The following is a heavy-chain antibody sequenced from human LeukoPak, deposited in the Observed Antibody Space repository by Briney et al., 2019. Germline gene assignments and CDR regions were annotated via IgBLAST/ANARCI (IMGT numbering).Heavy chain of an antibody. CDR3: ARHRLSRDGSDY. Sequence: NSGESLKISCKGSGYSFTTYWIGWVRQMPGKGLEWMGIIYPGDSDTRYSPSFQGQVTISADKSISTAYLQWSSLKASDTPIYYCARHRLSRDGSDYWGQGTLVTVSS. CDR1: GYSFTTYW. J-gene: IGHJ4*02. D-gene: IGHD5-24*01. CDR2: IYPGDSDT. V-gene: IGHV5-51*01.